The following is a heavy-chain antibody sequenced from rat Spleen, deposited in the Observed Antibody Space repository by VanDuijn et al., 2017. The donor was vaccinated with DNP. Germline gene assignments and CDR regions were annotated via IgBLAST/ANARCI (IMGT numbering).Heavy chain of an antibody. CDR1: GFNFKDYW. J-gene: IGHJ2*01. CDR3: GRMVKFGFFAF. D-gene: IGHD4-3*01. V-gene: IGHV4-2*01. Sequence: EVKLVESGGGLVQPGSSLKLSCVASGFNFKDYWMAWVRQAPGKGLEWSGEINKDSRTKNYNPSLKDKFTISRDNVQNTLYLQMNKLGSEATALYYCGRMVKFGFFAFWGRGVMVTVSS. CDR2: INKDSRTK.